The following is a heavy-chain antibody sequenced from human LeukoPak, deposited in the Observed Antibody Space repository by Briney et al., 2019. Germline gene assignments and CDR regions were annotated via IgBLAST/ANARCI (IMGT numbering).Heavy chain of an antibody. CDR1: GFTFSSYA. V-gene: IGHV3-23*01. CDR3: AKYIVLTGYYTVFDY. Sequence: GGSLRLSCAASGFTFSSYAMSWVRQAPGKGLEWVSAISGSGGSTYYADSVKGRFTISRDNSKNTLYLQMNSLRAEDTAVYYCAKYIVLTGYYTVFDYWGQGTLVTVSS. J-gene: IGHJ4*02. D-gene: IGHD3-9*01. CDR2: ISGSGGST.